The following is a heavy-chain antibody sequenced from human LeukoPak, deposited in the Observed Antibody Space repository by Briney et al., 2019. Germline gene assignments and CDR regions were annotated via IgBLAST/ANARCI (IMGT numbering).Heavy chain of an antibody. CDR3: ARQGPRITIFGVVIMTVFDP. V-gene: IGHV4-59*04. D-gene: IGHD3-3*01. CDR1: GGSISSYY. CDR2: IYYSGST. Sequence: KPSETLSLTCTVSGGSISSYYWSWIRQPPGKGLEWIGYIYYSGSTYYNPSLKSRVTISVDTSKNQFSLKLSSVTAADTAVYYCARQGPRITIFGVVIMTVFDPWGQGTLVTVSS. J-gene: IGHJ5*02.